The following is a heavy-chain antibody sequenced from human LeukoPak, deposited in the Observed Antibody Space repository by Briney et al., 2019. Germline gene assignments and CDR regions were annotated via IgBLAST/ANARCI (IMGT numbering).Heavy chain of an antibody. J-gene: IGHJ6*03. D-gene: IGHD5/OR15-5a*01. Sequence: PSEALSLTCAVYGGSFSGYYWSWIRQPPGKGLEWIGEINHSGSTNYNPSLKSRVTISVDTSKNQFSLKLSSVTAADTAVYYCARRSTISLYYYYYMDVWGKGTTVTVSS. CDR3: ARRSTISLYYYYYMDV. CDR1: GGSFSGYY. CDR2: INHSGST. V-gene: IGHV4-34*01.